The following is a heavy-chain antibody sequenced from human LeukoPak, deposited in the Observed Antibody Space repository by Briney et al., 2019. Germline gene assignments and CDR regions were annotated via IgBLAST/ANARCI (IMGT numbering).Heavy chain of an antibody. Sequence: PGGSLRLSCGASGFTFSSYGMHWVRQAPGKGLEWAAFIRYDGSNKYYADSVKGRFTISRDNSKNTLYLQMNSLRAEDTAVYYCAKDHRPFDILTGYYIDYWGQGTLVTVSS. V-gene: IGHV3-30*02. CDR1: GFTFSSYG. D-gene: IGHD3-9*01. J-gene: IGHJ4*02. CDR3: AKDHRPFDILTGYYIDY. CDR2: IRYDGSNK.